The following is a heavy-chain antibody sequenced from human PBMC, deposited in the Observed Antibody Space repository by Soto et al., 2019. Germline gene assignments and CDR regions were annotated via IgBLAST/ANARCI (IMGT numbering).Heavy chain of an antibody. D-gene: IGHD3-3*01. CDR3: ANDVWSGPMYV. J-gene: IGHJ6*02. CDR2: ISYDGSNK. V-gene: IGHV3-30*18. CDR1: GFTFSSYG. Sequence: GGSLRLSCAASGFTFSSYGMHWVRQAPGKGLEWVAVISYDGSNKNYADSVKGRFTISRDNSKNTQYLQMNSLRAEVTAVYYCANDVWSGPMYVWGQGTTVTVSS.